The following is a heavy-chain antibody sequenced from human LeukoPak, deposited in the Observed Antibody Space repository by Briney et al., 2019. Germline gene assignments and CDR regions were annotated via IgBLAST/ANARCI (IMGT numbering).Heavy chain of an antibody. J-gene: IGHJ5*02. V-gene: IGHV4-59*01. Sequence: PSETLSLTCTVSGGSISSYYWSWIRQPPGKGLEWIGYIYYSGSTNYNPPLKRRVTISVDTSKNQFSLKLSSVTAADTAVYYCARVPVDNWFDPWGQGTLVTVSS. CDR3: ARVPVDNWFDP. CDR2: IYYSGST. CDR1: GGSISSYY. D-gene: IGHD2-2*01.